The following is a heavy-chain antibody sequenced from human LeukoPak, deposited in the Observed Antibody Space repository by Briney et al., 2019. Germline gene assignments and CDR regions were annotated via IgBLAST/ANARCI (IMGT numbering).Heavy chain of an antibody. CDR1: GFTFSDYY. D-gene: IGHD6-6*01. V-gene: IGHV3-11*01. J-gene: IGHJ4*02. Sequence: GGSLRLSCAASGFTFSDYYMSWIRQAPGKGLEWISYISSSGSTIYYADSVKGRFTISRDNARNSLYLQMNSLRAEDTAVYYCARERAIASLRPYYFDYWGQGTLVTASS. CDR3: ARERAIASLRPYYFDY. CDR2: ISSSGSTI.